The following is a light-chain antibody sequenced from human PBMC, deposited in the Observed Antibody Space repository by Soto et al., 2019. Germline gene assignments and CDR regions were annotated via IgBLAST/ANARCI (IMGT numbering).Light chain of an antibody. J-gene: IGLJ2*01. V-gene: IGLV2-8*01. Sequence: QSALTQPPSASGSPGQSVTISCTGTSSDVGGSNYVSWYQQHPGKAPKLMIYEVNKRPSGVPDRFSGSKSGNTAFLTVSGLQAEDEADYYCSSYAGSNNFGVFGGGTKLPVL. CDR2: EVN. CDR1: SSDVGGSNY. CDR3: SSYAGSNNFGV.